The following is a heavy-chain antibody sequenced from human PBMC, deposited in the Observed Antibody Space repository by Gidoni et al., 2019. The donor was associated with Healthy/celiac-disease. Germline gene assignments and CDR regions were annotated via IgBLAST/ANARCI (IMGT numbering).Heavy chain of an antibody. CDR3: ASPFRGSVAGTGWFDP. J-gene: IGHJ5*02. V-gene: IGHV4-34*01. Sequence: GKGLEWIGEINHSGSTNYNPSLKSRVTISVDTSKNQFSLKLSSVTAADTAVYYCASPFRGSVAGTGWFDPWGQGTLVTVSS. D-gene: IGHD6-19*01. CDR2: INHSGST.